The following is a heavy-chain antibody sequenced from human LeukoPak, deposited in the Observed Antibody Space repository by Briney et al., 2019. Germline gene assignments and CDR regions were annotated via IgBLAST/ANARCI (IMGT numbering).Heavy chain of an antibody. J-gene: IGHJ5*02. CDR3: ARSDYGSGFDP. V-gene: IGHV1-2*04. CDR1: VYTFTGYY. CDR2: INPNSGGT. D-gene: IGHD3-10*01. Sequence: ASVKVSCKASVYTFTGYYMHWVRQAPGQGLEWMGWINPNSGGTNYAQKFQGWVTMTRDTSISTAYMELSRLRSDDTAVYCCARSDYGSGFDPWGQGTLVTVSS.